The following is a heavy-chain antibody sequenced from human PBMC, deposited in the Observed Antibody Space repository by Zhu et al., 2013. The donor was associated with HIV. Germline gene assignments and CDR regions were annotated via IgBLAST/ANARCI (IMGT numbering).Heavy chain of an antibody. D-gene: IGHD4-17*01. Sequence: QVQLVQSGAEVKKPGSSVKVSCKASGGIFSTYTLTWVRQAPGHGLEWMGGIIPIFGTANYAQMFQGRVTITADESTSTAYMELSSLTSDDTAVYYCARASPDYGGNPSRFDIWGQGTMVTVSS. CDR3: ARASPDYGGNPSRFDI. CDR2: IIPIFGTA. J-gene: IGHJ3*02. CDR1: GGIFSTYT. V-gene: IGHV1-69*01.